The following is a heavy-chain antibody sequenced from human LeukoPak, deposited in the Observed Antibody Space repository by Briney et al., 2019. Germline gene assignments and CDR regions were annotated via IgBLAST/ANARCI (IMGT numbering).Heavy chain of an antibody. D-gene: IGHD1-14*01. J-gene: IGHJ4*02. CDR3: AKGRPHHRDYLDY. CDR1: GFTFSSYW. V-gene: IGHV3-74*03. CDR2: LRGDGTSA. Sequence: GGSLRLSCAASGFTFSSYWLSWVRQVSGKGLVCVARLRGDGTSAMYADSVKGRFTISRDNSENTLYLQMNSLRAEDTAVYYCAKGRPHHRDYLDYWGQGTLVTVSS.